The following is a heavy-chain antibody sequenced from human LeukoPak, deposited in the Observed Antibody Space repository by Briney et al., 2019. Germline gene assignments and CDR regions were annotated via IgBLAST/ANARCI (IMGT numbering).Heavy chain of an antibody. CDR1: RYTFTSYD. CDR3: AKFNDYDCWSGLRNAFDI. CDR2: INPKSGDT. D-gene: IGHD3-3*01. Sequence: AGVKDSCKASRYTFTSYDINAVRQATGQGREWMGWINPKSGDTGYAKKFQSRVTMTRNTSISKAYMELSSLRSEDTAVYYCAKFNDYDCWSGLRNAFDIWGQGTMVTVSS. V-gene: IGHV1-8*01. J-gene: IGHJ3*02.